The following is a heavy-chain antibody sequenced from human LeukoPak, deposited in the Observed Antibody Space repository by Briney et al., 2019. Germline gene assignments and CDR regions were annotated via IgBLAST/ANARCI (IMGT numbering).Heavy chain of an antibody. V-gene: IGHV4-39*07. Sequence: SETLSLTCTVSGGSISSSSYYWGWIRQPPGKGLEWIGSIYYSGSTYYNPSLKSRVTISVDTSKNQFSLKLSSVTAAGTAVYYCARGPGYYYDSSGYSYGGYFQHWGQGTLVTVSS. J-gene: IGHJ1*01. CDR2: IYYSGST. CDR1: GGSISSSSYY. CDR3: ARGPGYYYDSSGYSYGGYFQH. D-gene: IGHD3-22*01.